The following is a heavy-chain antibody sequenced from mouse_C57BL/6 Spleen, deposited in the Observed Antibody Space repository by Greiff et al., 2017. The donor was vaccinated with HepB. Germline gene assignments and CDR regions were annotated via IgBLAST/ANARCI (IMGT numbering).Heavy chain of an antibody. Sequence: VQLQQSGPGLVAPSQSLSITCTVSGFSLTSYGVDWVRQPPGKGLEWLGVIWGGGSTNYNSALMSRLSISKDNSKSQVFLKMNSLQTDDTAMYYCAKHGDTTVVARYWYFDVWGTGTTVTVSS. CDR3: AKHGDTTVVARYWYFDV. V-gene: IGHV2-9*01. D-gene: IGHD1-1*01. J-gene: IGHJ1*03. CDR1: GFSLTSYG. CDR2: IWGGGST.